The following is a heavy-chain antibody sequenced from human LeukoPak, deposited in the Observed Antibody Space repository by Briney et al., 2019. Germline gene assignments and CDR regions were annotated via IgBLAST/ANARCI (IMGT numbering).Heavy chain of an antibody. Sequence: GGSLRLSCVVSGFIVSNNYMTWVRQAPGKGLEWVSLIYSGGNTYYADSVKDRFTISRDNSKNTLFLQMNSLRAEDTAVYYCAREGHTYGSDYWGQGTLVTVSS. J-gene: IGHJ4*02. CDR1: GFIVSNNY. CDR2: IYSGGNT. CDR3: AREGHTYGSDY. D-gene: IGHD3-10*01. V-gene: IGHV3-66*01.